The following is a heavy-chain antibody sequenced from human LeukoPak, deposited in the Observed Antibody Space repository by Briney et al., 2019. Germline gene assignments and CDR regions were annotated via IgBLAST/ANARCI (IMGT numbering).Heavy chain of an antibody. CDR1: GYTFTSYY. CDR2: IIPIFGTA. V-gene: IGHV1-69*13. CDR3: AKLQNSSWYGIFDY. J-gene: IGHJ4*02. D-gene: IGHD6-13*01. Sequence: SVKVSCKASGYTFTSYYMHWVRQAPGQGLEWMGGIIPIFGTANYAQKFQGRVTITADESTSTAYMELSSLRSEDTAVYYCAKLQNSSWYGIFDYWGQGTLVTVSS.